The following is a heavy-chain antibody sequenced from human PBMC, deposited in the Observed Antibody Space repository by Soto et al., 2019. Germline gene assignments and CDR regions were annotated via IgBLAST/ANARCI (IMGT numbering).Heavy chain of an antibody. CDR3: ARHLRDTYYYGFDA. V-gene: IGHV4-39*01. CDR2: ISYDGDT. D-gene: IGHD5-18*01. CDR1: GGSISSSRSY. Sequence: PSETLSLTCTVSGGSISSSRSYWGWIRLPPGKGLEWIATISYDGDTYHNPSLKSRVTISADTSKNQFSLRLSSVTAADTAVYYCARHLRDTYYYGFDAWGQGTTVTVSS. J-gene: IGHJ6*02.